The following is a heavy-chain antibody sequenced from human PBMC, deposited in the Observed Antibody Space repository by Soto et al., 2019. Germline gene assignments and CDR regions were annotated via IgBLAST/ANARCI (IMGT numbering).Heavy chain of an antibody. D-gene: IGHD3-3*01. J-gene: IGHJ3*02. V-gene: IGHV3-23*01. CDR3: AKDQDDIGMVDAFGI. Sequence: EMQLLESGGDLVQPGGPLRLSCAASGFTFSSYAMTWVRQAPGKGLEYISAISGSGDTTYYADSMKGRFTVSRDNSKNTLYLQIISLRAEDTAIYYCAKDQDDIGMVDAFGIWGQGTMVTVSS. CDR2: ISGSGDTT. CDR1: GFTFSSYA.